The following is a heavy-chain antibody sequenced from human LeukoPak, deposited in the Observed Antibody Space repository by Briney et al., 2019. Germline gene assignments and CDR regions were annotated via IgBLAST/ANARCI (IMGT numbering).Heavy chain of an antibody. V-gene: IGHV4-39*07. CDR3: ARTYYDSSGYYEFDWYFDL. D-gene: IGHD3-22*01. Sequence: PSETLSLTCTVSGNSISSSSYYWGWIRQPPGKGLEWIGSIYFSESTYYNPSLKSRVTISVDTSKNQFSLKLSSVTAADTAVYYCARTYYDSSGYYEFDWYFDLWGRGTLVTVSS. CDR2: IYFSEST. CDR1: GNSISSSSYY. J-gene: IGHJ2*01.